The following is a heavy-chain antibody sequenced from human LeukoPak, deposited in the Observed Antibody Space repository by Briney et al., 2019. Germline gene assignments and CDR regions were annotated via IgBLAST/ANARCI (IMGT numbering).Heavy chain of an antibody. D-gene: IGHD2-21*02. CDR1: GGSISSYY. CDR3: AILVVVTAIPALGAFDT. V-gene: IGHV4-59*08. Sequence: SETLSLTCTVSGGSISSYYWSWIRQPPGKGLEWIGYIYYSGSTNYNPSLKSRVTISVDTSKNQFSLKLSSVTAADTAVYYCAILVVVTAIPALGAFDTWGQRTMVTVSS. CDR2: IYYSGST. J-gene: IGHJ3*02.